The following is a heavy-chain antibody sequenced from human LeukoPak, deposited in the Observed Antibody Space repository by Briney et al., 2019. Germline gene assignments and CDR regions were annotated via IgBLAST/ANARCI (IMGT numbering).Heavy chain of an antibody. CDR2: INPNSGGT. J-gene: IGHJ4*02. V-gene: IGHV1-2*02. CDR1: GYTFTGYY. CDR3: AREYSSGWFYFDY. D-gene: IGHD6-19*01. Sequence: GASVKVSCKASGYTFTGYYMHWVRQAPGQGLEWMGWINPNSGGTNYAQKFQGRVTMTRDTSISTAHMELSRLRSDDTAVYYCAREYSSGWFYFDYWGQGTLVTVSS.